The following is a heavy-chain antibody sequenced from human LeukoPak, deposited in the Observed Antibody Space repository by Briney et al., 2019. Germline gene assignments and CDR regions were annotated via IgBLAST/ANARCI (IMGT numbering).Heavy chain of an antibody. CDR3: ARDFEDLSDYGDYEFRSRFDP. V-gene: IGHV4-4*07. CDR1: VGSISRYY. Sequence: SETLSLTRTVPVGSISRYYWSSIRQPAGEGLEWSWRIYTSGSTNYNPSLKCRVTMSGDTSKIQFSLKLSSVTAADTVVYYGARDFEDLSDYGDYEFRSRFDPWGQGTLVTVSS. D-gene: IGHD4-17*01. J-gene: IGHJ5*02. CDR2: IYTSGST.